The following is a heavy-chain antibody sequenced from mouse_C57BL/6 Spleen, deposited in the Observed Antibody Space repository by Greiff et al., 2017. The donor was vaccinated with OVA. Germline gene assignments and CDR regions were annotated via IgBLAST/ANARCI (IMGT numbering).Heavy chain of an antibody. CDR3: ARHEGSYYYCSSFYAMDY. Sequence: QVQLQQSGAELVKPGASVKLSCKASGYTFTEYTIHWVKQRSGQGLEWIGWFYPGSGSIKYNEKFKDKATLTADNSSSTVYMELSRLTSEDTAVYFCARHEGSYYYCSSFYAMDYWGQGTSVTVSS. CDR1: GYTFTEYT. CDR2: FYPGSGSI. J-gene: IGHJ4*01. D-gene: IGHD1-1*01. V-gene: IGHV1-62-2*01.